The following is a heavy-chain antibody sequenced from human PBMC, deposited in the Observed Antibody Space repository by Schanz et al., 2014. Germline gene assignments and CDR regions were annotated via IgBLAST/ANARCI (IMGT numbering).Heavy chain of an antibody. CDR2: SRNKGHSYTS. Sequence: EVHLLESGGGLVQPGGSLRLSCAASGFTFSDHFMDWVRQAPGKGLEWVGHSRNKGHSYTSEYAASVKGRFTISRDESESSLYLQMDSLKTEDTAVYYCARLSVAGRPHVNYWYFELWGRGTLVTVSS. CDR3: ARLSVAGRPHVNYWYFEL. J-gene: IGHJ2*01. V-gene: IGHV3-72*01. CDR1: GFTFSDHF. D-gene: IGHD6-19*01.